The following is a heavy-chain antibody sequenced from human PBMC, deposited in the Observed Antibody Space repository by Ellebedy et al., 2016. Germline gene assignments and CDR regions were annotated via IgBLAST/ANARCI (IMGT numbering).Heavy chain of an antibody. CDR3: YYGHYSGS. V-gene: IGHV3-23*01. CDR1: GLNFDTFF. Sequence: GGSLRLSXVVSGLNFDTFFMSWVRQAPGKGLEWVSTISPGSDITRLADSVKGRFAISRDNSRNTVFLLMNSLRAEDTAVYYCYYGHYSGSWGQGTLVTVSS. J-gene: IGHJ4*02. D-gene: IGHD4-17*01. CDR2: ISPGSDIT.